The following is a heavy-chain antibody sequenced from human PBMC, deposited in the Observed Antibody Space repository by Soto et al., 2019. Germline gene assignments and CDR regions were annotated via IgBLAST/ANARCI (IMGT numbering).Heavy chain of an antibody. D-gene: IGHD3-9*01. Sequence: SVKVSCKASGGTFSSYAISWLRQSPGQGLEWMGGIIPIFGTANYAQKFQGRVTITADESTSTAYMELSSLRSEDTAVYYCATLYYDILTGDPDDAFDVWGQGTMVTVSS. CDR2: IIPIFGTA. V-gene: IGHV1-69*13. CDR3: ATLYYDILTGDPDDAFDV. J-gene: IGHJ3*01. CDR1: GGTFSSYA.